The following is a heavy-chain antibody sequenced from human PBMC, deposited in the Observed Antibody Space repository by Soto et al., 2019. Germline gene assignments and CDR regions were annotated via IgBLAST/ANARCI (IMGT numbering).Heavy chain of an antibody. J-gene: IGHJ5*02. Sequence: QVQLVESGGGVVQPGRSLRLSCAASGFTFSVFGMHWVRQAPGKGLEWVAVISNDGNSEHYADSVKGRFTISRDNSRNPFYLQMKSLSVEDTGVYYCAKPITTLRVSSTRRGASPDTWGQGNLVSVSS. CDR2: ISNDGNSE. CDR3: AKPITTLRVSSTRRGASPDT. CDR1: GFTFSVFG. V-gene: IGHV3-30*18. D-gene: IGHD3-3*01.